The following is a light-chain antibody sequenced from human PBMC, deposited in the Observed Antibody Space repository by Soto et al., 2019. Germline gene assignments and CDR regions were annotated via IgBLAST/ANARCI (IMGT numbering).Light chain of an antibody. Sequence: DIVMTQPPHSLSVTPGQPASISCKSSENLLHSDETTYLYWYLQKPGQPPQLQNFEIYKRFSGVPDRFSGSGSGAEFTLGIRRVEAEDVGVYYVMQGIQIPLAFGGGTKLEIK. J-gene: IGKJ4*01. CDR3: MQGIQIPLA. V-gene: IGKV2D-29*01. CDR2: EIY. CDR1: ENLLHSDETTY.